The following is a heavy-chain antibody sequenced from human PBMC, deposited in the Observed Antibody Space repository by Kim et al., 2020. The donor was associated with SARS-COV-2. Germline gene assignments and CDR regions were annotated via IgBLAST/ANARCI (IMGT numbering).Heavy chain of an antibody. CDR3: ARLPGFMTTVIVGYFDY. CDR2: IYPGDSDT. D-gene: IGHD4-17*01. V-gene: IGHV5-51*01. J-gene: IGHJ4*02. CDR1: GYSFTSYW. Sequence: GESLKISCKGSGYSFTSYWIGWVRQMPGKGLEWMGIIYPGDSDTRYSPSFQGQVTISADKSISTAYLQWSSLKASDTAMYYCARLPGFMTTVIVGYFDYWGQGTLVTVSS.